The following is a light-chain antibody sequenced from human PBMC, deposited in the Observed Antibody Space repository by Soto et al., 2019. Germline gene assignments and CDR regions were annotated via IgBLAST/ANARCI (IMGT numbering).Light chain of an antibody. J-gene: IGLJ1*01. Sequence: QSVLTQPPSVSAAPGQKVTISCSGSSSNIGGNSVSWYQQLPGTAPKLLIYDDNKRPSGIPDRFSGSKSGTSAPLGITGFQTGDEADYYCGSWDSSLSAYAFGTGTKVTVL. CDR1: SSNIGGNS. V-gene: IGLV1-51*01. CDR2: DDN. CDR3: GSWDSSLSAYA.